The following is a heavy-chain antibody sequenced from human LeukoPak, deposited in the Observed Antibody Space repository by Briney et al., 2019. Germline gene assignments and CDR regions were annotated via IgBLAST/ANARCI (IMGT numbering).Heavy chain of an antibody. J-gene: IGHJ5*02. CDR3: ARSRAFNSGAFDP. V-gene: IGHV4-61*01. CDR1: GASVSSASY. Sequence: SETLSLTCTVSGASVSSASYWTWIRQPPGKGVEWLAHIYNGVNTNYNPSLKSRVTISVDTSKNQFSLRLNSVTAADTAVYYCARSRAFNSGAFDPWGQGSLVTVSS. CDR2: IYNGVNT. D-gene: IGHD1-26*01.